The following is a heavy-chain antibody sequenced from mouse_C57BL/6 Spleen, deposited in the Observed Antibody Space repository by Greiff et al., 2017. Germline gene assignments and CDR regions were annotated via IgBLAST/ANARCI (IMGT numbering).Heavy chain of an antibody. CDR3: TMTSNYEGWFAC. V-gene: IGHV6-6*01. J-gene: IGHJ3*01. CDR1: GFTFSDAW. D-gene: IGHD2-5*01. CDR2: IRNNANNHAT. Sequence: EVQGVESGGGLVQPGGSMKLSCAASGFTFSDAWMDWVRQSPEKGLEWVAEIRNNANNHATYYAVSVKGRFTISRDDSKSSVYLQMNSLRAEDTGVYYCTMTSNYEGWFACWGQGTLVTVSA.